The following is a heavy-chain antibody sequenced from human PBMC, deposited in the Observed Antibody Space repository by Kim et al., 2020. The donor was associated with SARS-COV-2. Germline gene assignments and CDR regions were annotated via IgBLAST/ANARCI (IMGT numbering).Heavy chain of an antibody. Sequence: GGSLRLSCAASGFTFSAHALPWVRQAPGKGLEWVALIAYDGSHISYPDSVKGRFIISRDNTKSTLYLQMNSLRPEDTAVYYCVAEIGSRRFEHWGQGAL. J-gene: IGHJ4*02. V-gene: IGHV3-30*04. CDR1: GFTFSAHA. CDR2: IAYDGSHI. D-gene: IGHD3-10*01. CDR3: VAEIGSRRFEH.